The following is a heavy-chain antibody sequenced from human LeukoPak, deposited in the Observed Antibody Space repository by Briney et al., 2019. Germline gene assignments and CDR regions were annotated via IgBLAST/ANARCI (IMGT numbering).Heavy chain of an antibody. CDR2: ICSGGST. D-gene: IGHD3-22*01. J-gene: IGHJ2*01. CDR3: AREVPYGYYYDSSCYFDL. CDR1: GFTVSSNY. Sequence: GRSLRLSCAASGFTVSSNYMSWVRQAPGKGLEWVSVICSGGSTYYADSVKGRFTISRDNSKNTLYLQVNSLRAEDTAVYYCAREVPYGYYYDSSCYFDLWGRGTLVTVSS. V-gene: IGHV3-66*01.